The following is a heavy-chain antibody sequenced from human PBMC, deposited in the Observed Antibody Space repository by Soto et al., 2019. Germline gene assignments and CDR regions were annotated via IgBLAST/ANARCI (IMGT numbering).Heavy chain of an antibody. J-gene: IGHJ2*01. CDR2: IYYSGST. CDR3: ARWKMATIRYFDL. CDR1: GGSISSSSYY. Sequence: SETLSLTCTVSGGSISSSSYYWGWIRQPPGKGLEWIGSIYYSGSTYYNPSLKSRVTISVDTSKNQFSLKLSSVTAADTAVYYCARWKMATIRYFDLWGRGTLVTVSS. D-gene: IGHD5-12*01. V-gene: IGHV4-39*01.